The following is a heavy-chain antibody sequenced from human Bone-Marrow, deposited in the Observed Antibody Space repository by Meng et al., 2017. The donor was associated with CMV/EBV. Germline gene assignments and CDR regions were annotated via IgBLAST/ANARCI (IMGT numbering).Heavy chain of an antibody. D-gene: IGHD5-12*01. CDR2: INPNSGGT. CDR1: GYTFTGYY. V-gene: IGHV1-2*02. CDR3: ARDLAGYSGYDLRN. J-gene: IGHJ4*02. Sequence: ASVKVSCKASGYTFTGYYMHWVRQAPGQGLEWMGWINPNSGGTNYAQKFQGRVTMTRDTSISTAYMELSRLRSDDTAVYYCARDLAGYSGYDLRNWGQRTLVTVSS.